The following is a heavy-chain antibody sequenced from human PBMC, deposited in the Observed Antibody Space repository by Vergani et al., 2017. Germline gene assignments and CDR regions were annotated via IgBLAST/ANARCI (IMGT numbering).Heavy chain of an antibody. D-gene: IGHD5-18*01. CDR1: GFTVSSNY. CDR2: IYSGGST. J-gene: IGHJ4*02. CDR3: ARVEGGYIYGFDY. V-gene: IGHV3-66*02. Sequence: EVQLVESGGGLVQPGGSLRLSCAASGFTVSSNYMSWVRQAPGKGLEWVSVIYSGGSTYYADSVKGRFTISRDNSKNTLYLQMNSLRAEDTAVYYCARVEGGYIYGFDYWGQGTLVTVSS.